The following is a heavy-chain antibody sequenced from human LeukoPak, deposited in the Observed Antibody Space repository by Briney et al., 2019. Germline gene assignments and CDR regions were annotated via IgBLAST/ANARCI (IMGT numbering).Heavy chain of an antibody. CDR1: GFTFSSYG. J-gene: IGHJ6*03. Sequence: GGSLRLSCAASGFTFSSYGMSWVRQAPGKGLEWVSAISGSGGSTYYADSVKGRFTISRDNSKNTLYLQMNSLRAEDTAVYYCAKTSSSDSSSSSYYYYYMDVWGKGTTVTVSS. D-gene: IGHD6-6*01. V-gene: IGHV3-23*01. CDR2: ISGSGGST. CDR3: AKTSSSDSSSSSYYYYYMDV.